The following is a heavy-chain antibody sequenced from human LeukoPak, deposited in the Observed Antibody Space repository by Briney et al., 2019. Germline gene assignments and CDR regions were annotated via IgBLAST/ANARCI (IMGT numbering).Heavy chain of an antibody. CDR1: GDSINNNNYY. D-gene: IGHD3-3*01. CDR2: IYYNGRP. V-gene: IGHV4-39*01. CDR3: ARITDRTIFGEIMHGFDI. Sequence: PSETLSLTCTVSGDSINNNNYYWGWIRQPPGKGLEWIGNIYYNGRPYYSPSLKSRGTISVDTSNNQFSLKLSSVTAADTAVYYCARITDRTIFGEIMHGFDIWGQGTPVTVSS. J-gene: IGHJ3*02.